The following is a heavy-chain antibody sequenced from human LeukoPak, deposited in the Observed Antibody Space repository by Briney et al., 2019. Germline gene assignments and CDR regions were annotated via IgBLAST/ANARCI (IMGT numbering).Heavy chain of an antibody. CDR2: IYHSGST. D-gene: IGHD3-22*01. CDR1: GGSISSGGYS. J-gene: IGHJ3*02. V-gene: IGHV4-30-2*01. Sequence: SETLSLTCAVSGGSISSGGYSWSWIRQPPGKGLEWIGYIYHSGSTYYNPSPKSRVTISVDRSKNQFSLKLSSVTAADTAVYYCARGSYYDSSGYFGPFDIWGQGTMVTVSS. CDR3: ARGSYYDSSGYFGPFDI.